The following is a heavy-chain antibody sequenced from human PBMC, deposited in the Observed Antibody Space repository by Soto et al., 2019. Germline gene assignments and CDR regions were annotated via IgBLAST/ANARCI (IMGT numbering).Heavy chain of an antibody. CDR3: ARAAAAGPLHYYYGMDV. CDR2: INPNSGGT. J-gene: IGHJ6*02. V-gene: IGHV1-2*02. Sequence: ASVKVSCKASGYTFTGYYMHWVRQAPGQGLEWMGWINPNSGGTNYAQKFQGRVTMSRDTSISTAYMELSRLRSDDTAVYYCARAAAAGPLHYYYGMDVWGQGTTVTVSS. D-gene: IGHD6-13*01. CDR1: GYTFTGYY.